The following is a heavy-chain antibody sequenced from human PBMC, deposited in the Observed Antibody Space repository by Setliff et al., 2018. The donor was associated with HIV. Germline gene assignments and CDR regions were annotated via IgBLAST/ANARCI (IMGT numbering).Heavy chain of an antibody. Sequence: PSVKVSCKASGYTFTDYYIHWVRQAPGQGLESMGWIDPDKGDTGYAHNFQGRVIMTRDTSTSTVYMELHWLTSDDTAVYYCERVAHRLSGGIDYRGQGTQVTVSS. V-gene: IGHV1-2*02. CDR2: IDPDKGDT. J-gene: IGHJ4*02. CDR1: GYTFTDYY. D-gene: IGHD2-15*01. CDR3: ERVAHRLSGGIDY.